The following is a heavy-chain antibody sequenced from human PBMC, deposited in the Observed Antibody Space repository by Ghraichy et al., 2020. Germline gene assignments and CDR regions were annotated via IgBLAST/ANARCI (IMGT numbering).Heavy chain of an antibody. D-gene: IGHD4-17*01. CDR1: GGSVSSGSYY. Sequence: SQTLSLNCTVSGGSVSSGSYYWSWIRQRPGKGLEWIGYIHYSGRTNYNPSLKSRVTITVDTSKNQFSLKLSSVTAADTVVYYCARARWGYGDCYFDYWGQGTLVTVSS. CDR2: IHYSGRT. CDR3: ARARWGYGDCYFDY. J-gene: IGHJ4*02. V-gene: IGHV4-61*01.